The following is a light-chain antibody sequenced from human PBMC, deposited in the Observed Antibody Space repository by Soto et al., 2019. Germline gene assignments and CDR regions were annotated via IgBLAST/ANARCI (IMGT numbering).Light chain of an antibody. CDR2: DAS. V-gene: IGKV3-11*01. CDR3: QQRSNWPAWT. J-gene: IGKJ1*01. Sequence: EIVLTQSPATLSLSPGERATLSCRASQSVSSYLAWYQQKPGQAPRLLIYDASNRATGIPARFSGSGSGTDFPLPISSLEPQDFAVYYCQQRSNWPAWTFGQGTKVEIK. CDR1: QSVSSY.